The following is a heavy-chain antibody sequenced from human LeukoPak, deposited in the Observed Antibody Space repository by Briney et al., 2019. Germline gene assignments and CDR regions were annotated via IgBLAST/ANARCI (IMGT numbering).Heavy chain of an antibody. CDR2: IKQDRSEK. D-gene: IGHD3-10*01. CDR1: GFTFSNYW. CDR3: ARDYGSGSYPPGY. V-gene: IGHV3-7*01. Sequence: PGGSLRLSCAASGFTFSNYWMSWVRQAPGKGLEWVANIKQDRSEKYYVDSVKGRFTISRDNAKNSLYLQMNSLRAEDTAVYYCARDYGSGSYPPGYWGQGTLVTVSS. J-gene: IGHJ4*02.